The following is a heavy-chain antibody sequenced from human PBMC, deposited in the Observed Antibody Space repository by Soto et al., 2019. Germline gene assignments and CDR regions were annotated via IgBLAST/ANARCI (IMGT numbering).Heavy chain of an antibody. V-gene: IGHV3-48*01. CDR1: GFTFSSYS. Sequence: GGSLRLSCAASGFTFSSYSMNWVRQAPGKGLEWVSYISSSSSTIYYADSVKGRFTISRDNAKNSLYLQMNSLRAEDTAVYYCARGLTRPWDYMDVWGKGTTVTVSS. J-gene: IGHJ6*03. CDR3: ARGLTRPWDYMDV. CDR2: ISSSSSTI.